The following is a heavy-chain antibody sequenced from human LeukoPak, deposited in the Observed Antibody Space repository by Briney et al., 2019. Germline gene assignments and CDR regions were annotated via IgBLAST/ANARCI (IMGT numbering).Heavy chain of an antibody. V-gene: IGHV3-7*03. CDR1: GFTFSNYW. D-gene: IGHD7-27*01. J-gene: IGHJ4*02. CDR2: IQQNGKTM. Sequence: GGSLRLSCVASGFTFSNYWMFWVRQAPGKGLEWVANIQQNGKTMVYVDPVKGRFTISRDNGEKSLYLQMNSLRAEDTAVYFCATELSGTGDLDYWGQGTLVTVSS. CDR3: ATELSGTGDLDY.